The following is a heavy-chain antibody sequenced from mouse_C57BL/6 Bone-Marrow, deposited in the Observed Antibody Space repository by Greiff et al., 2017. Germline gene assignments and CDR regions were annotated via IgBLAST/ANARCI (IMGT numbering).Heavy chain of an antibody. V-gene: IGHV14-4*01. CDR3: TTPIYYDYDLDY. D-gene: IGHD2-4*01. CDR2: IDTENGDT. J-gene: IGHJ2*01. CDR1: GFNIKDDY. Sequence: VQLQQSGAELVRPGASVKLSCTASGFNIKDDYMHWVKQRPEQGLEWIGWIDTENGDTEYASKFQGKATITADTSSNTAYLQLSSLTSEDTAVYYCTTPIYYDYDLDYWGQGTTLTVSS.